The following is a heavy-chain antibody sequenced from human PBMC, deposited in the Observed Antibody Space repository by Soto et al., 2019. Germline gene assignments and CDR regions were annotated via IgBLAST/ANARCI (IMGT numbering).Heavy chain of an antibody. J-gene: IGHJ4*02. Sequence: QVQLQESGPGLVKPSGTLSLTCAVSGGSISSSNWWSWVRQPPGKGLEWIGESYHSGSTNYNPSLKNRGTITGNKSKNHYSMKLSSVTAEDKAVYYCARFRTVADHYFDYWGQGTQVTVSS. V-gene: IGHV4-4*02. CDR2: SYHSGST. CDR1: GGSISSSNW. D-gene: IGHD6-19*01. CDR3: ARFRTVADHYFDY.